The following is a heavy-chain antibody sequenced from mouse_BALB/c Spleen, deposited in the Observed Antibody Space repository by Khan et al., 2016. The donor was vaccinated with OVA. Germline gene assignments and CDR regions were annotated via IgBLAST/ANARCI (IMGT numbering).Heavy chain of an antibody. CDR1: GYSFTGYF. D-gene: IGHD1-1*01. CDR3: ARIYGSDFDY. Sequence: VQLKESGPELVKPGASVKISCKASGYSFTGYFMNWVMQSHGKSLEWIGRINPHIGETFYNPKFKGKVTLTADESSSTAHMELRSLASDDSAVYYCARIYGSDFDYWGQGTSLTVSS. J-gene: IGHJ2*02. CDR2: INPHIGET. V-gene: IGHV1-20*02.